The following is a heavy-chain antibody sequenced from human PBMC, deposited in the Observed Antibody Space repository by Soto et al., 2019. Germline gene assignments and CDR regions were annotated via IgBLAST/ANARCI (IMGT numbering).Heavy chain of an antibody. CDR1: SDSISTYY. J-gene: IGHJ5*02. V-gene: IGHV4-59*01. CDR2: IYYSGST. Sequence: QVQLQESGPGLVKPSETLSLTCTVSSDSISTYYWSWIRQPPGKGLEWIGYIYYSGSTDYNPSLKSRVTISVDTSKNQFSLKLSSVTAADTAVYYCAREGGYGPPDPWGQGTLVTVSP. CDR3: AREGGYGPPDP. D-gene: IGHD6-25*01.